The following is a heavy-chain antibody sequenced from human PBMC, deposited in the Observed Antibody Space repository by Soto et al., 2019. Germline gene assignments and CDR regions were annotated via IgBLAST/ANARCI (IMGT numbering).Heavy chain of an antibody. CDR2: ISAYNGNT. J-gene: IGHJ5*02. V-gene: IGHV1-18*01. D-gene: IGHD3-9*01. CDR1: GYTFTSYG. Sequence: ASVKVSCKASGYTFTSYGISWVRQAPGQGLERMGWISAYNGNTNYAQKLQGRVTMTTDTSTSTAYMELRSLRSDDTAVYYCARDRTGGYYDILTGYLNWFDPWGQGTLVTVSS. CDR3: ARDRTGGYYDILTGYLNWFDP.